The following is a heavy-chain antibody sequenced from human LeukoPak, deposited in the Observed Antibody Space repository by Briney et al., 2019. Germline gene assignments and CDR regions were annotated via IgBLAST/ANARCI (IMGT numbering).Heavy chain of an antibody. Sequence: ASVKVSCKASGYTFTGYYMHWVRQAPGQGLEWMGWINPNSGGTNYAQKFQGRVTMTRDTSISTAYMELSRLRSDDTAVYYCARGYCSSTSCKKNGWFDPWGKGTLVTVSS. CDR1: GYTFTGYY. CDR3: ARGYCSSTSCKKNGWFDP. CDR2: INPNSGGT. J-gene: IGHJ5*02. D-gene: IGHD2-2*01. V-gene: IGHV1-2*02.